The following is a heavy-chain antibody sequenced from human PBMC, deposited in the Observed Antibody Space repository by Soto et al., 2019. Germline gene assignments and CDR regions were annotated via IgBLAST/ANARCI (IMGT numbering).Heavy chain of an antibody. Sequence: EVQLVESGGGLVKPGGSLRLSCAASGFTFSSYSMNWVRQAPGKGLEWVSSISSSSSYVYYADSVKGRFTISRDNAKNSLYLQMNSLRAEDTAVYYWAREHPHPVGPVDPWGQGTLVTVSS. V-gene: IGHV3-21*01. D-gene: IGHD2-15*01. CDR2: ISSSSSYV. CDR1: GFTFSSYS. CDR3: AREHPHPVGPVDP. J-gene: IGHJ5*02.